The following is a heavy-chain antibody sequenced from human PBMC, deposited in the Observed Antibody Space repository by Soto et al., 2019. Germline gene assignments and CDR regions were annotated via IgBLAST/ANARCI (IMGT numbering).Heavy chain of an antibody. CDR3: ARGYCSSSGCSHYFDY. D-gene: IGHD2-2*01. Sequence: ASVKVSCKASGYTVPGNYIHWVRQAPGQGLEWMALINPTSGGTNYAQKFQGRVTMTWDTSISTAYMELSRLRSDDTAIYYCARGYCSSSGCSHYFDYWGQGTLVTVSS. V-gene: IGHV1-2*02. CDR1: GYTVPGNY. J-gene: IGHJ4*02. CDR2: INPTSGGT.